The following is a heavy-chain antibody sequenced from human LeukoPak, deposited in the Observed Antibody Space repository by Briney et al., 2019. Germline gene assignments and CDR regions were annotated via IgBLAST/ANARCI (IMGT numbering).Heavy chain of an antibody. D-gene: IGHD5-12*01. CDR2: IYYSGST. Sequence: PSETLSLTCTVSGGSISSSSYYWGWIRQPPGKGLEWIGSIYYSGSTYYNPSLKSRVTISVDTSKNQFSLRLSSVTAADTAVYYCARSRGLENWFDPWGQGTLVTVSS. V-gene: IGHV4-39*07. J-gene: IGHJ5*02. CDR3: ARSRGLENWFDP. CDR1: GGSISSSSYY.